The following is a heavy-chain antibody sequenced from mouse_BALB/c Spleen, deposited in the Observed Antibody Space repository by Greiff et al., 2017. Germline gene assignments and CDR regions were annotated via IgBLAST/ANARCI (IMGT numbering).Heavy chain of an antibody. Sequence: QVQLQQSGAELAKPGASVKMSCKASGYTFTSYWMHWVKQRPGQGLEWIGYINPSTGYTEYNQKFKDKATLTADKSSSTAYMQLSSLTSEDSAVYYCARPYDYGAMDYWGQGTSVTVSS. CDR1: GYTFTSYW. J-gene: IGHJ4*01. D-gene: IGHD2-4*01. V-gene: IGHV1-7*01. CDR2: INPSTGYT. CDR3: ARPYDYGAMDY.